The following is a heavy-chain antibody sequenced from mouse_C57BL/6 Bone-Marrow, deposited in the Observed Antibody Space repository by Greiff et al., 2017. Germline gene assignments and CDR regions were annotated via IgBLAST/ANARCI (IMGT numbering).Heavy chain of an antibody. CDR1: GFTFSDYY. V-gene: IGHV5-16*01. J-gene: IGHJ1*03. Sequence: EVKLMESEGGLVQPGSSMKLSCTASGFTFSDYYMAWVRQVPEKGLEWVANINYDGSSTYYLDSLKSRFIISRDNAKNILYLQMSSLKSEDTATYYCAREGITTVVVYWYFDVWGTGTTVTVSS. CDR2: INYDGSST. D-gene: IGHD1-1*01. CDR3: AREGITTVVVYWYFDV.